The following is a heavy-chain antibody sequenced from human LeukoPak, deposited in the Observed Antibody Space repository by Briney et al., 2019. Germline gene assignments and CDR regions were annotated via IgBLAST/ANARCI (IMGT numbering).Heavy chain of an antibody. CDR1: GFTFSSYA. CDR3: AKYPLYDILTGHDY. D-gene: IGHD3-9*01. CDR2: ISGSGGST. J-gene: IGHJ4*02. V-gene: IGHV3-23*01. Sequence: GGSLRLSCAASGFTFSSYAMSWVRQAPGKGLEWVSAISGSGGSTYYADSVKGRFTISRDNSKNTLYLQMNSLRAEDTAVYYCAKYPLYDILTGHDYWGRGTLVTVSS.